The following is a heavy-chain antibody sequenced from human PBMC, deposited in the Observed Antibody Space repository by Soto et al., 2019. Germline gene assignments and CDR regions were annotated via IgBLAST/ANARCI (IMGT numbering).Heavy chain of an antibody. V-gene: IGHV4-59*01. Sequence: QEQLQESGPRLVKPSETLSLTCSVSGGSISNYHWRWIRQPPGKGLEWIGYISYTGSTNYSPSLKSPVTMLLATSNKQFSLKLSSVTAADTAVYYCARVAADAYWSGYDDYWGQGTLVTVSS. CDR3: ARVAADAYWSGYDDY. J-gene: IGHJ4*02. D-gene: IGHD3-3*01. CDR2: ISYTGST. CDR1: GGSISNYH.